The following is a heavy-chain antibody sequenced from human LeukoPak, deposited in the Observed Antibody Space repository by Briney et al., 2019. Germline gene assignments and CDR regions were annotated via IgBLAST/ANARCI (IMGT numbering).Heavy chain of an antibody. Sequence: GGSLRLSCAASGFTFSSFAMSWVRQAPGKGLEWVSIIGAGGSKTYYADSVKGRFTISRDNSKNTLYLQMNSLRAEDTAVYYCAKGIKGSYCNGGCYLTYYYYGLDVWGQGTTVTASS. CDR3: AKGIKGSYCNGGCYLTYYYYGLDV. V-gene: IGHV3-23*01. D-gene: IGHD2-21*02. CDR2: IGAGGSKT. CDR1: GFTFSSFA. J-gene: IGHJ6*02.